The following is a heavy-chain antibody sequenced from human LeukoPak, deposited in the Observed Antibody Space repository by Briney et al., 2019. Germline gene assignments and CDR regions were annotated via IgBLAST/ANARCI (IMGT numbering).Heavy chain of an antibody. CDR3: VRAIMTTAINWFDP. V-gene: IGHV3-52*01. D-gene: IGHD4-17*01. J-gene: IGHJ5*02. CDR2: IKCDGSEK. CDR1: GFTFSSSW. Sequence: PGGSLRLSCAASGFTFSSSWMHWVCQAPEKGLEWVADIKCDGSEKYNVDSVKGRLTISRDNAKNSLYLQVNSLRAEDMTVYYCVRAIMTTAINWFDPWGQGTLVTVSS.